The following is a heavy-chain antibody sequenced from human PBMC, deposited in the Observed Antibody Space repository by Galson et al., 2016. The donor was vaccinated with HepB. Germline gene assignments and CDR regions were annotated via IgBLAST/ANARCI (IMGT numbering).Heavy chain of an antibody. CDR3: ARMWRYDPSGYPKKYYSDY. CDR2: IDWDDDE. Sequence: TLSLTCDVSGGSITNDNWWSWVRQPPGKALEWLARIDWDDDEFYNMSLRTRLTISKDTSKNQVVLRMTNMDPADTATYFCARMWRYDPSGYPKKYYSDYWGPGTLVTVSS. J-gene: IGHJ4*02. D-gene: IGHD3-22*01. CDR1: GGSITNDNW. V-gene: IGHV2-70*18.